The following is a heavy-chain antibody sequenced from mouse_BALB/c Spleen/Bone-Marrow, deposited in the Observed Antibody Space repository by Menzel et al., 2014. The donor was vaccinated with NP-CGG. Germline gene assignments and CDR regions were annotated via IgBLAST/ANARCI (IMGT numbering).Heavy chain of an antibody. CDR2: ISSGSSTI. Sequence: EVMLVESEGGLVQPGGSRKLSCAASGSTFSSFGMHWVRQAPEKGLEWVAYISSGSSTIYYADTVKGRFTISRDNPKNTLFLQMTSLRSEDTAMYYCARRGSNHWYFDVWGAGTTVTVSS. CDR3: ARRGSNHWYFDV. J-gene: IGHJ1*01. D-gene: IGHD1-1*01. CDR1: GSTFSSFG. V-gene: IGHV5-17*02.